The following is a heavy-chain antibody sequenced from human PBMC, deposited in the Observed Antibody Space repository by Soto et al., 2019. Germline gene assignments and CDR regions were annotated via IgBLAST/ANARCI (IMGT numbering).Heavy chain of an antibody. CDR2: IIPFSHTT. Sequence: ASVKVSCKTSGGTFSRHPTSWVRQAPGQGLEWMGGIIPFSHTTTYAQSFQGRVTISADESTSTAYMELSSLTSDDTAVYYCTREGYKYGRPANFDSWGQGTLVTVSS. V-gene: IGHV1-69*13. D-gene: IGHD5-18*01. CDR3: TREGYKYGRPANFDS. CDR1: GGTFSRHP. J-gene: IGHJ4*02.